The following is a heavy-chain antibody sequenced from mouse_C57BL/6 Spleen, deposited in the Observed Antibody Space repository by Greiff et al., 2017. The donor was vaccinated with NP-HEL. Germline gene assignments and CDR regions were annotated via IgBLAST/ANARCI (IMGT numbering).Heavy chain of an antibody. V-gene: IGHV1-52*01. CDR1: GYTFTSYW. J-gene: IGHJ4*01. D-gene: IGHD2-1*01. CDR3: ARYKGNGIYAMDY. Sequence: QVQLKQPGAELVRPGSSVKLSCKASGYTFTSYWMHWVKQRPIQGLEWIGNIDPSDSETHYNQKFKDKATLTVDKSSSTAYMQLSSLTSEDSAVYYCARYKGNGIYAMDYWGQGTSVTVSS. CDR2: IDPSDSET.